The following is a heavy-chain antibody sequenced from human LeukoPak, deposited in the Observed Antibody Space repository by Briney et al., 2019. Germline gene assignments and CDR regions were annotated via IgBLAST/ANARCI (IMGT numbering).Heavy chain of an antibody. CDR2: IRYDGSNK. CDR1: GFTFSSYG. V-gene: IGHV3-30*02. CDR3: ARSTVTRYYFDY. D-gene: IGHD4-17*01. J-gene: IGHJ4*02. Sequence: GSLRLSCAASGFTFSSYGMHWVRQAPGKGLEWVAFIRYDGSNKYYADSVKGRFTISRDNSKNTLYLQMGSLRAEDMAVYYCARSTVTRYYFDYWGQGTLVTVSS.